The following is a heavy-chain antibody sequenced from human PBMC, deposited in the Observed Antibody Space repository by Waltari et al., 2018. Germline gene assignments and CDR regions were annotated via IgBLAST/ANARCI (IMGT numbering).Heavy chain of an antibody. V-gene: IGHV1-69*02. J-gene: IGHJ4*02. CDR3: ARAYSSSTGFDY. CDR1: GGTFSSYT. D-gene: IGHD6-13*01. Sequence: QVQLVQSGAEVKKPGSSVTVSCKASGGTFSSYTISWVRQAPGQGLEWMGRIIPILGIANYAQKVQGRVTITADKSTSTAYMELSSLRSEDTAVYYCARAYSSSTGFDYWGQGTLVTVSS. CDR2: IIPILGIA.